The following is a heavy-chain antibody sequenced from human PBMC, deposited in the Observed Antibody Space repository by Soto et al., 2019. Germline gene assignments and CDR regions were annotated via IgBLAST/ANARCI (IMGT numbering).Heavy chain of an antibody. CDR2: IYYSGST. CDR1: GGSISSGGYY. D-gene: IGHD2-21*02. CDR3: ARDISGYCGGHCYGAFDI. V-gene: IGHV4-31*03. Sequence: ISLPSTVSGGSISSGGYYWSWIRQHPGKGLEWIGYIYYSGSTYYNPSLKSRVTISVDTSKNQFSLKLSSVTAADTAVYYCARDISGYCGGHCYGAFDIWGQGTMVTVSS. J-gene: IGHJ3*02.